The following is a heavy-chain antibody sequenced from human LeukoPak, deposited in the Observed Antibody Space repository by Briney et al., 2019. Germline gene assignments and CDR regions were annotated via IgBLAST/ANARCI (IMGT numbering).Heavy chain of an antibody. CDR1: GGSISSGSYY. CDR3: ARAYSGTLPAKD. Sequence: SETLSLTCTVSGGSISSGSYYWSWIRQPAGKGLEWIGHIYTSGSTNYNPSLKSRVTISVDTSKNQFSLKLSSVTAADTAVYYCARAYSGTLPAKDWGQGSLVTVSS. D-gene: IGHD1-26*01. J-gene: IGHJ4*02. V-gene: IGHV4-61*09. CDR2: IYTSGST.